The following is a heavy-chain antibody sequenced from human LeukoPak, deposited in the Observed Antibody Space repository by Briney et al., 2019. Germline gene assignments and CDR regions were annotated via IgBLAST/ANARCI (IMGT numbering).Heavy chain of an antibody. Sequence: ASVKVSCKASGYTFTGYYMHWVRQAPGQGLEWMRRINPNSGGTNYAQKFQGRVTMTRGTSISTDYMERSRLRSDDTAVYYCARVYRQLTNVVFDYWGQGSLVTASS. D-gene: IGHD6-13*01. J-gene: IGHJ4*02. CDR2: INPNSGGT. CDR3: ARVYRQLTNVVFDY. V-gene: IGHV1-2*06. CDR1: GYTFTGYY.